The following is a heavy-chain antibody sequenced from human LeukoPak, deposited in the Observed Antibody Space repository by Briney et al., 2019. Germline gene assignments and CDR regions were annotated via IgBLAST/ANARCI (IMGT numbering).Heavy chain of an antibody. J-gene: IGHJ6*02. V-gene: IGHV4-59*01. CDR3: ARVAYGDYGMDV. Sequence: PSETLSLTCTVSVGSMSSYYWRWIRQPQRKGLEWIGYIYYSGSTNYNPSLKSRVTISVDTSNNQFSLKLSSVTAADTAVYYCARVAYGDYGMDVWGQGTTVTVSS. CDR1: VGSMSSYY. D-gene: IGHD4-17*01. CDR2: IYYSGST.